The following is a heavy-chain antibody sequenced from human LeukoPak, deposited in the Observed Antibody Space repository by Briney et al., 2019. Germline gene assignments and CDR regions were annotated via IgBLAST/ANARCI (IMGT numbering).Heavy chain of an antibody. CDR3: ARAYCGGDCPIDC. Sequence: GASVKVSCKASGGTFSSYAISWVRQAPGQGLEWMGGIIPIFGTANYAQKFQGRVTITADESTSTAYMEPSSLRSEDTAVYYCARAYCGGDCPIDCWGQGTLVTVSS. J-gene: IGHJ4*02. V-gene: IGHV1-69*13. CDR1: GGTFSSYA. CDR2: IIPIFGTA. D-gene: IGHD2-21*02.